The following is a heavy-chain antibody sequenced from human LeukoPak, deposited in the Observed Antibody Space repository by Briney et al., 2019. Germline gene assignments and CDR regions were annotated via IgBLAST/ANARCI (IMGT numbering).Heavy chain of an antibody. V-gene: IGHV1-2*02. J-gene: IGHJ4*02. CDR3: ARVVCGGDCYDPAGY. CDR2: INPNSGGT. CDR1: GYTFTSYG. D-gene: IGHD2-21*02. Sequence: ASVKVSCKASGYTFTSYGISWVRQAPGQGLEWMGWINPNSGGTNYAQKFQGRVTMTRDTSISTAYMELSRLRSDDTAVYYCARVVCGGDCYDPAGYWGQGTLVTVSS.